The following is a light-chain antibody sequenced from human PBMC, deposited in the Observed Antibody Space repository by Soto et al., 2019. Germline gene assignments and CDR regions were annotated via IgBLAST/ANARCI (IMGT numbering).Light chain of an antibody. CDR3: QQANSFPVT. V-gene: IGKV1D-12*01. CDR1: QGINSW. Sequence: DLPMTQSPSSVSASVGDRVTITCRASQGINSWLAWYQQKPGKAPKLLIYGVSNLQSGVPSTFSGSGSGTDFTLTISSLQPEDFATYYCQQANSFPVTFGQGTRLEIK. J-gene: IGKJ5*01. CDR2: GVS.